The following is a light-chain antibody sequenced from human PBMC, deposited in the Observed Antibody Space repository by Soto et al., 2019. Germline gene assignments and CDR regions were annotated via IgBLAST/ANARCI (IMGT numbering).Light chain of an antibody. CDR3: QQLNSYPS. V-gene: IGKV1-5*03. CDR1: QSITTW. Sequence: DIQMNHSASTLSAKVGDRVTITYRASQSITTWLAWYQQKPGKAPKLLIYKATNLQSGVPSRFSGSGSGTDFTLTICSLQPEDFATYYCQQLNSYPSFGGGSMVDIK. J-gene: IGKJ4*01. CDR2: KAT.